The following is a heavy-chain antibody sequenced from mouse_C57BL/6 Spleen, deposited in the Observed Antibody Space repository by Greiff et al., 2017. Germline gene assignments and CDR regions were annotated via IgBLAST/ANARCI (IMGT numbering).Heavy chain of an antibody. D-gene: IGHD3-2*02. Sequence: QVQLQQPGAELVRPGTSVKLSCKASGYTFTSYWMHWVKQRPGQGLEWIGVIDPSDSYTNYNQKFKGKATLTVDTSSSTAYMQLSSLTSEDSAVYYCARSAQATPMDYWGQGTSVTVSS. V-gene: IGHV1-59*01. CDR2: IDPSDSYT. CDR1: GYTFTSYW. CDR3: ARSAQATPMDY. J-gene: IGHJ4*01.